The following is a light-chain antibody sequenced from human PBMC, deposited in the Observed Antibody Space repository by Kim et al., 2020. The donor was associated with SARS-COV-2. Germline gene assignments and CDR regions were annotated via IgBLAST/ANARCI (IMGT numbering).Light chain of an antibody. CDR3: QQRYNWPLT. CDR1: QAVSIY. Sequence: LSPGESATLSGRASQAVSIYIAWYQQKPGQAPRLLIYDADIRATGIPARFSGSGSGTDFTLTISSLEPEDFAVYYCQQRYNWPLTFGGGTKVDIK. J-gene: IGKJ4*01. CDR2: DAD. V-gene: IGKV3-11*01.